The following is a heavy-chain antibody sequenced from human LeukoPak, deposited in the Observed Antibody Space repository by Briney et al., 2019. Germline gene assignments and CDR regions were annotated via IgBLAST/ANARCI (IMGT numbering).Heavy chain of an antibody. CDR2: ISTFYNNI. Sequence: PGGSLGLSCAASGFTFSTHSMNWVRQAPGKGLEWVSYISTFYNNIYYADSVKGRFTISTDNAKNSLYLHMNSLRDEDTAVYYCARDQDWAFDYWGQGTLVTVSS. D-gene: IGHD3-9*01. J-gene: IGHJ4*02. V-gene: IGHV3-48*02. CDR1: GFTFSTHS. CDR3: ARDQDWAFDY.